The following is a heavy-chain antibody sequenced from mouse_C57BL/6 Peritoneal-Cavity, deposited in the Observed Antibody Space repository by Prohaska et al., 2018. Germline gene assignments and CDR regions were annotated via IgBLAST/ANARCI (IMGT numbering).Heavy chain of an antibody. V-gene: IGHV1-50*01. D-gene: IGHD1-1*01. CDR2: IDPSDSYT. CDR1: GYTFTSYW. Sequence: QVQLQQPGAELVKPGASVKLSCKASGYTFTSYWMQWVKQRPGQGLEWIGEIDPSDSYTNYNQKFKGKATLTVDTSSSTAYMQLSSLTSEDSAVYYWARSWHYGSSYVIAYWGQGTLVTVSA. CDR3: ARSWHYGSSYVIAY. J-gene: IGHJ3*01.